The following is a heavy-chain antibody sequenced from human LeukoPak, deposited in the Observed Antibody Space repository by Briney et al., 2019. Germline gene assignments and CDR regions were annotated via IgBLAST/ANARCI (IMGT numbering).Heavy chain of an antibody. CDR2: IYYSGST. CDR1: GGSISSYY. Sequence: SETLSLTCTVSGGSISSYYWSWIRQPPGKGLEWIGYIYYSGSTNYNPSLKSRVTISVDTSKNQFSLKLSSVTAADTAVYYCARLGVTSRYYYYMDVWGKGTTVTISS. J-gene: IGHJ6*03. V-gene: IGHV4-59*01. D-gene: IGHD2-2*01. CDR3: ARLGVTSRYYYYMDV.